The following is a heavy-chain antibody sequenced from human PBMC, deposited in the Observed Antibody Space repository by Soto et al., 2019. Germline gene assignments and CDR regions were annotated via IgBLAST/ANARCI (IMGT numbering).Heavy chain of an antibody. J-gene: IGHJ6*03. V-gene: IGHV4-4*09. CDR2: IYRSGST. D-gene: IGHD3-16*01. Sequence: QVQMQESGPGLVKPSETLSLTCTVSGDSVRNQYWSWIRRPPGRGLEWIGYIYRSGSTKYNPSLMSRLTISVDTSKNQFSLKLSSVTAADTAVYYCASTLDYVHMDVWGKGTTVTVSS. CDR1: GDSVRNQY. CDR3: ASTLDYVHMDV.